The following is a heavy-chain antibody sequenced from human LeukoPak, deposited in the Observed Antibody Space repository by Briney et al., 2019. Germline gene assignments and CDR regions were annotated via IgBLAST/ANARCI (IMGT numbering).Heavy chain of an antibody. J-gene: IGHJ6*03. CDR2: LYTSGST. CDR1: GGSITDYH. V-gene: IGHV4-4*07. D-gene: IGHD6-19*01. Sequence: SETLSLTCIVSGGSITDYHWIWIRQPAGKGLEWIGRLYTSGSTNYNPSLKSRVSMSVDTSKKQFSLKLSSVTAADTAVYYCAKSAVAGRRYYYYMDVWGKGTTVTVSS. CDR3: AKSAVAGRRYYYYMDV.